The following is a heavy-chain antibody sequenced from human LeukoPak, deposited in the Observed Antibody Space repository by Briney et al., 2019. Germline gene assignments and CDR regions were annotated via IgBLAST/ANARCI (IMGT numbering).Heavy chain of an antibody. Sequence: GGSLRLSCAASGFSFSIYWMHWVRQAPGKGLEWVANIKQDGSEKYYVDSVKGRFTISRDNAKNSLYLQMNSLRAEDTAVYYCERDRRRGTYWDAFDIWGQGTMVTVSS. V-gene: IGHV3-7*04. CDR1: GFSFSIYW. CDR2: IKQDGSEK. CDR3: ERDRRRGTYWDAFDI. D-gene: IGHD1-26*01. J-gene: IGHJ3*02.